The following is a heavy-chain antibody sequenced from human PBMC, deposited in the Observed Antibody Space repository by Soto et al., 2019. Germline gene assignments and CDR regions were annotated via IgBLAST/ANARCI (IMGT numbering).Heavy chain of an antibody. CDR2: IYPGDSDT. CDR1: GYSFSTSW. V-gene: IGHV5-51*07. D-gene: IGHD2-21*01. J-gene: IGHJ4*02. Sequence: GESLKFSCQGSGYSFSTSWIGWVHQMPGKGLEWMGIIYPGDSDTRYSPSFQGQVTISADKSISTAFLQWSSLKASDTATYYCARSGIAGIRGYFDYWGQGTLVTVSS. CDR3: ARSGIAGIRGYFDY.